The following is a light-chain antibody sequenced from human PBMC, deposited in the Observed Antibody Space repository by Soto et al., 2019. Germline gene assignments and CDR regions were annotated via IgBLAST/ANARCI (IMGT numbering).Light chain of an antibody. CDR2: AAS. V-gene: IGKV1-39*01. CDR3: QQSYTTPLT. CDR1: QSISSY. J-gene: IGKJ4*01. Sequence: DIQMTQSPSSLSASVGDRVTITCRASQSISSYLNWYQQKPGKAPKLLIYAASSLQGGVPSRFSGSESGTDFTLTISSLQPEDFATYYCQQSYTTPLTFGGGTKVEIK.